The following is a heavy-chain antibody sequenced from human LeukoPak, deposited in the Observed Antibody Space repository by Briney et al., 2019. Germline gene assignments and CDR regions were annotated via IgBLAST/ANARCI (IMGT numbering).Heavy chain of an antibody. V-gene: IGHV4-38-2*02. CDR2: IYHSGST. CDR1: GYSISSGYY. Sequence: PSETLSLTCTVSGYSISSGYYWGWIRQPPGKGLEWIGSIYHSGSTYYNPSLKSRVTISVDTSKNQFSLKLSSVTAADTAVYYCARGYTNRGVSPYYFDYWGQGTLVTVSS. D-gene: IGHD3-10*01. CDR3: ARGYTNRGVSPYYFDY. J-gene: IGHJ4*02.